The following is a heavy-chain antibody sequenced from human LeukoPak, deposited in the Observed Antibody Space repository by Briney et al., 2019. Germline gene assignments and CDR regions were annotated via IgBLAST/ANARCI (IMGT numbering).Heavy chain of an antibody. CDR3: AKDIPESGWSHDH. J-gene: IGHJ4*02. Sequence: GGSLRLSCAASGFTFSNAWMSWVRQAPGKGLEWVSGISGSGGYSFYAASVEGRFTISRDNSRNTLYLQMNSLRVEDTAVYYCAKDIPESGWSHDHWGQGTLVTVSS. V-gene: IGHV3-23*01. CDR2: ISGSGGYS. CDR1: GFTFSNAW. D-gene: IGHD6-19*01.